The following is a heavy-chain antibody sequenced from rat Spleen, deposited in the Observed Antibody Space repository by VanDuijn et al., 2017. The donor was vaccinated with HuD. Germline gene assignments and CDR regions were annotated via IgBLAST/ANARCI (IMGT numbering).Heavy chain of an antibody. J-gene: IGHJ2*01. Sequence: EVQLVESGGGLVQPGRSMKLSCAASGFTFTNDYMAWVRQAPTKGLEWVATIRHDGRNTYYRDSVKGRFTISRDNAKSTLYLQMDSLRSEDTATYYCAREYRYNFDYWGQGVMVTVSS. V-gene: IGHV5-25*01. CDR2: IRHDGRNT. D-gene: IGHD1-5*01. CDR1: GFTFTNDY. CDR3: AREYRYNFDY.